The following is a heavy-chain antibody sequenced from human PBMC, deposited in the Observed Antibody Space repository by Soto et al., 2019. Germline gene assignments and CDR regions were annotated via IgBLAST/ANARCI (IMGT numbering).Heavy chain of an antibody. Sequence: QVQLQESGPGLVKPSQTLSLTCTVSGGSISSGSYYWSWIRQHPGKGLEWIGYIYYSGYTYYNPSLKSRVTIPLDTSTNQFSLKLSSVTAAATAVYYCARVLRYCSGGNCYPDYWGQGTLVTVSS. CDR2: IYYSGYT. J-gene: IGHJ4*02. V-gene: IGHV4-31*03. CDR1: GGSISSGSYY. D-gene: IGHD2-15*01. CDR3: ARVLRYCSGGNCYPDY.